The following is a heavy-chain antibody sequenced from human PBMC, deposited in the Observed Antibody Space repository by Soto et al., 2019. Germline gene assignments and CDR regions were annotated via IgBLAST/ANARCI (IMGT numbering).Heavy chain of an antibody. CDR3: ARELARYSSSWYNGYYYYGMDV. Sequence: GGSLRLSCAASGFTFSDYYMSWIRQAPGKGLEWVSYISSSSSYTNYADSVKGRFTISRDNAKNSLYLQMNSLRAEDTAVYYCARELARYSSSWYNGYYYYGMDVWGQGTTVTVSS. CDR1: GFTFSDYY. J-gene: IGHJ6*02. CDR2: ISSSSSYT. V-gene: IGHV3-11*06. D-gene: IGHD6-13*01.